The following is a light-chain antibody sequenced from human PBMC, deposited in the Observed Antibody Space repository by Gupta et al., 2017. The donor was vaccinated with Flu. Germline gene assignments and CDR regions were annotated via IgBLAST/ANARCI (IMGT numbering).Light chain of an antibody. Sequence: SALTQPASVSGSPGQSITISCTGTSSDVGGYNYVSWYQQHPGKAPKLMIYEVSNRPSGVSNRFSGSKSGNTASLTISGLQAEDEADYYCSSYTSNSTLWVFGGGTKLTVL. CDR1: SSDVGGYNY. V-gene: IGLV2-14*01. CDR3: SSYTSNSTLWV. J-gene: IGLJ3*02. CDR2: EVS.